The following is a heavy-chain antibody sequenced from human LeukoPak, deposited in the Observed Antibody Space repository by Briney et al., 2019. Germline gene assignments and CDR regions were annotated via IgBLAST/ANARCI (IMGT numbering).Heavy chain of an antibody. D-gene: IGHD6-13*01. CDR3: ARIGYSTSWANFDY. CDR2: IRTDGGEK. V-gene: IGHV3-30*02. Sequence: GGSLRLSCAASGFTFRNYGMHWVRQAPGKGLERVASIRTDGGEKYHADSVQGRFSISRDNSKNTLYLQMDSLRAEDTALYYCARIGYSTSWANFDYWGQGTLVTVSS. CDR1: GFTFRNYG. J-gene: IGHJ4*02.